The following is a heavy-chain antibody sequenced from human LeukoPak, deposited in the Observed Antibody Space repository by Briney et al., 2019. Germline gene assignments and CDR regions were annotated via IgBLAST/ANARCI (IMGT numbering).Heavy chain of an antibody. CDR2: INPNSGGT. D-gene: IGHD4-17*01. CDR3: AREDGDYPYYFDY. V-gene: IGHV1-2*02. J-gene: IGHJ4*02. Sequence: GASVKVSCKASGYTFTGYYMHWVRQGPGQGLEWMGWINPNSGGTNYAQKFQGRVTMTRDTSISTVYMELSRLRFDDTAVYYCAREDGDYPYYFDYWGQGTLVTVSS. CDR1: GYTFTGYY.